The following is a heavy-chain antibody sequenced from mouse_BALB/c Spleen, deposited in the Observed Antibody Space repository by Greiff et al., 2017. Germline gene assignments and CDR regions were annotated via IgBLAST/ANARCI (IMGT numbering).Heavy chain of an antibody. Sequence: DVKLVESGGGLVKPGGSLKLSCAASGFTFSSHAMSWVRQTPEKRLEWVASISSGGSTYYPDSVKGRFTISRDNARNILYLQMSSLRSEDTAMYYCARSTPASFPHWYFDVWGAGTTVTVSS. CDR1: GFTFSSHA. V-gene: IGHV5-6-5*01. CDR2: ISSGGST. D-gene: IGHD1-2*01. CDR3: ARSTPASFPHWYFDV. J-gene: IGHJ1*01.